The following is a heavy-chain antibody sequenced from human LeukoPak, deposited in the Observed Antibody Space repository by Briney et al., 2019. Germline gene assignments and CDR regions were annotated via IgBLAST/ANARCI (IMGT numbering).Heavy chain of an antibody. V-gene: IGHV3-23*01. CDR1: GFTFSSYA. CDR3: AKDVPPGPAATPEYFQH. J-gene: IGHJ1*01. Sequence: PGGSLRLSCAASGFTFSSYAMSWVRQAPGKGLEWVSAISGSGGSTYYADSVKGRFTISRDNSRNTLYLQMNSLRAEDTAVYYCAKDVPPGPAATPEYFQHWGQGTLITVSS. D-gene: IGHD2-15*01. CDR2: ISGSGGST.